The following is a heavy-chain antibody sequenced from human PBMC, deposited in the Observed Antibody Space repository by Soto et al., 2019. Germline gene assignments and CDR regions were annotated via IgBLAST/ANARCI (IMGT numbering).Heavy chain of an antibody. CDR1: GFPFESYA. J-gene: IGHJ4*02. CDR2: LKWNGDNV. D-gene: IGHD2-21*02. Sequence: EVQLVESGGGLVQPGRSLRLSCAASGFPFESYAMHWVRQAPGKGLEWVAGLKWNGDNVGYADSVRGRFTISRDNAEKSVYLQMNSLRAEDTAFYYCTKDAGRCSGVDCFFDTWGQGTLVTVSS. CDR3: TKDAGRCSGVDCFFDT. V-gene: IGHV3-9*01.